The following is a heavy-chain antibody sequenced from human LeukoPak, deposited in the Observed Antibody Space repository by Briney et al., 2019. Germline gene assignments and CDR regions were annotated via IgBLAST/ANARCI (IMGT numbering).Heavy chain of an antibody. CDR2: INPSGGST. CDR3: ASMEDCSSTSCPKRYYYYYMDV. CDR1: GYTFTSYY. V-gene: IGHV1-46*01. Sequence: ASVKVSCKASGYTFTSYYMHWVRQAPGPGLEWMGIINPSGGSTSYAQTFQGRVTMTRDMSTSTVYMELSSLRSEDTAVYYCASMEDCSSTSCPKRYYYYYMDVWGKGTTVTVSS. D-gene: IGHD2-2*01. J-gene: IGHJ6*03.